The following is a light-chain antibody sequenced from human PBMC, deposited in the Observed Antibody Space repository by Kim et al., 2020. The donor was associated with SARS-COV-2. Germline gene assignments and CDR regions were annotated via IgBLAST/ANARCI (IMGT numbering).Light chain of an antibody. V-gene: IGKV3-20*01. CDR3: QQYGSPPFT. CDR2: DAS. J-gene: IGKJ3*01. CDR1: QTVSSSY. Sequence: PAERATLSCRASQTVSSSYLAWYQQKPGQAPRLLIYDASSRATGIPDRFSGSGSGTDFTLTISRLEPEDFAVYYCQQYGSPPFTYGPGTRVDIK.